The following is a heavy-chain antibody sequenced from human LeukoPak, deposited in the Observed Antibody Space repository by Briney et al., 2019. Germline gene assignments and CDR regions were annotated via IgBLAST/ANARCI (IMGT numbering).Heavy chain of an antibody. V-gene: IGHV3-23*01. CDR2: ISGSGGST. CDR3: AKVFLWSPYYYMDV. D-gene: IGHD3-16*01. Sequence: PGGSLRLSCAASGFTFSSYGMHWVRQAPGKGLEWVSGISGSGGSTYYADSVKGRFTISRDNSKNTLYLQMNSLRAEDTAVYYCAKVFLWSPYYYMDVWGKGTTVTVSS. CDR1: GFTFSSYG. J-gene: IGHJ6*03.